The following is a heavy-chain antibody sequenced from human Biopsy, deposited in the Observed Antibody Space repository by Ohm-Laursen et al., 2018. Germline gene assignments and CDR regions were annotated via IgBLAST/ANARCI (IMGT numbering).Heavy chain of an antibody. CDR2: IYYTGST. J-gene: IGHJ2*01. Sequence: TLSLTCAVSGGSISSYYWSWIRQPPGKGPEWIGYIYYTGSTNYNPSLKSRVTISVDTSMNHLSLRLTSVTAADTAVYYCARHAPSYSGSYWRYFDLWGRGTPVTVSS. D-gene: IGHD1-26*01. CDR1: GGSISSYY. V-gene: IGHV4-59*08. CDR3: ARHAPSYSGSYWRYFDL.